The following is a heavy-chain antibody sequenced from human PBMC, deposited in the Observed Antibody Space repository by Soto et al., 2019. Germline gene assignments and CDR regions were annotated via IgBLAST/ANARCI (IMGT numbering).Heavy chain of an antibody. Sequence: KVSCKASRGTFSSYTSSWVRQAPGQGLEWMGRIIPILGIANYAQKFQGRVTITADKSTSTAYMELSSLRSEDTAVYYCARAPLYCSSTSCYPGAFDIWGQGTMVTVSS. CDR2: IIPILGIA. CDR3: ARAPLYCSSTSCYPGAFDI. V-gene: IGHV1-69*02. CDR1: RGTFSSYT. J-gene: IGHJ3*02. D-gene: IGHD2-2*01.